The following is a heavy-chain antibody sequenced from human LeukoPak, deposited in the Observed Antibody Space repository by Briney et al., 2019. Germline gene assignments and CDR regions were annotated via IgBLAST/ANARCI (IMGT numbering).Heavy chain of an antibody. CDR2: ISTRIDYM. CDR1: GLPFSSYS. J-gene: IGHJ4*02. D-gene: IGHD6-19*01. Sequence: PGGSLRLSCAASGLPFSSYSMNWVRRAPGRGLEWVSSISTRIDYMYYADSVKGRFTISRDNAKNSLYLQMNSLRAEDTAVYYCARAIFSRGWYLVDYWGQGTLVTVSS. V-gene: IGHV3-21*01. CDR3: ARAIFSRGWYLVDY.